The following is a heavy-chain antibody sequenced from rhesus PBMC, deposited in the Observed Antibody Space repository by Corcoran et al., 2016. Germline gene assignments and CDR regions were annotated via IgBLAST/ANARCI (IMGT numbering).Heavy chain of an antibody. Sequence: EVQLVESGGGLAKPGGSLRLSCAAPGFTFSSYWMNWVRQAPGKGLEWVSVLNSGGGSTSSADSVKGRFTNSRDNSKNTLSLQMNSLRAQDTAVYYCASSKYSSEVDYWGQGVLVTVSS. J-gene: IGHJ4*01. CDR3: ASSKYSSEVDY. CDR1: GFTFSSYW. CDR2: LNSGGGST. D-gene: IGHD6-31*01. V-gene: IGHV3S25*01.